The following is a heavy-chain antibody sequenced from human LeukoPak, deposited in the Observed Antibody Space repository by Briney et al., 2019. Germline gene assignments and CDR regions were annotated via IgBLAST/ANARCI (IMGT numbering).Heavy chain of an antibody. CDR2: ISKDGSRK. V-gene: IGHV3-30*18. Sequence: GGSLRLSCAASGFTFSSYGRQWVRQAPGKGLEGVVVISKDGSRKYYADSVKGRFTISRDNSKNTLYLQMNSLRAEDTAVYYCAKDRSGSNGPLDYWGQGTLVTVSS. J-gene: IGHJ4*02. CDR3: AKDRSGSNGPLDY. D-gene: IGHD1-14*01. CDR1: GFTFSSYG.